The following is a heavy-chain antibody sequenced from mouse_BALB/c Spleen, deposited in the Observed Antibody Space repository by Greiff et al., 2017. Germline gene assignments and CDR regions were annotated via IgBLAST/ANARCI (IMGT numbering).Heavy chain of an antibody. CDR3: ARGDYRYEGAWFAY. J-gene: IGHJ3*01. CDR2: ISDGGSYT. D-gene: IGHD2-14*01. CDR1: GFTFSDYY. V-gene: IGHV5-4*02. Sequence: DGKLVESGGGLVKPGGSLKLSCAASGFTFSDYYMYWVRQTPEKRLEWVATISDGGSYTYYPDSVKGRFTISRDNAKNNLYLQMSSLKSEDTAMYYCARGDYRYEGAWFAYWGQGTLVTVSA.